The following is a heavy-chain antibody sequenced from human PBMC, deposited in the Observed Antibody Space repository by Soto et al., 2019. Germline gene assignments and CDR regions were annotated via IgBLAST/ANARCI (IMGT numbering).Heavy chain of an antibody. CDR2: VNPDSGAT. CDR3: ARGTPYYDFWSGYAFDH. Sequence: QVQLVQSGAEVKKPGASVKVSCRASGYTLKGYYMHWVRQAPGQGLEWMGWVNPDSGATNYTQKFQDRVTMTRDTSITTAYMELSRLTSDDTAVYYCARGTPYYDFWSGYAFDHWGQGTLVTVS. D-gene: IGHD3-3*01. J-gene: IGHJ4*02. V-gene: IGHV1-2*02. CDR1: GYTLKGYY.